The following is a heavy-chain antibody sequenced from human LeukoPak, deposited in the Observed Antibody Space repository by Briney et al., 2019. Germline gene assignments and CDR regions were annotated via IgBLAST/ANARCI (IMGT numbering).Heavy chain of an antibody. CDR1: GGSFSGYY. CDR2: INHRGST. CDR3: AKDLVVVVAAFFDY. Sequence: PSETLSLTCAVYGGSFSGYYWSWIRQPPGKGLEWIGEINHRGSTNYNPSLKSRVTISVDTSKNQFSLKLHSVTAEDTAVYYCAKDLVVVVAAFFDYWGQGTLVTVSS. J-gene: IGHJ4*02. V-gene: IGHV4-34*01. D-gene: IGHD2-15*01.